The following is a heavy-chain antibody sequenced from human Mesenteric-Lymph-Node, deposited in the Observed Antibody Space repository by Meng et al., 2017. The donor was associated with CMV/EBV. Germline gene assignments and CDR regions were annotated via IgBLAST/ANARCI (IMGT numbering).Heavy chain of an antibody. V-gene: IGHV3-30*19. Sequence: GESLKISCAASGFTFSSYGMHWVRQAPGKGLEWVAVISYDGSNKYYADSVKGRFTISRDNSKNTLYLQMNSLRAEDTAVYYCARVLYGDYVFDYFDYWGQGTLVTVSS. J-gene: IGHJ4*02. D-gene: IGHD4-17*01. CDR2: ISYDGSNK. CDR3: ARVLYGDYVFDYFDY. CDR1: GFTFSSYG.